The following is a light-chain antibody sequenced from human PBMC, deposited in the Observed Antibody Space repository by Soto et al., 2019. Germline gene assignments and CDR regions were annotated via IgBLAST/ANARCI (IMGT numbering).Light chain of an antibody. CDR1: SSDFGGYNY. J-gene: IGLJ1*01. V-gene: IGLV2-8*01. Sequence: QSALTQPPSASGSPGQSVTISCTGTSSDFGGYNYVSWYQQHPGKAPKLMLYEVSKPPSGVPDRFSGSKSGNTASLTVSGLQAEDEADYYCSAYAGSKNYVFGTGTKRTVL. CDR2: EVS. CDR3: SAYAGSKNYV.